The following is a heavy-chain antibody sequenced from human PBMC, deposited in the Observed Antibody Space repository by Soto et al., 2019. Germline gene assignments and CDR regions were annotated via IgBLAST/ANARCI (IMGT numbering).Heavy chain of an antibody. D-gene: IGHD5-18*01. Sequence: ETLSLTCAVSGYSISSGYYWGWIRQPPGKGLEWIGSIYHSGSTYYNPSLKSRVTISVDTSKNQFSLKLSSVTAADTAVYYCARGGAQLWLPGRGNFDYWGQGTLVTVSS. CDR1: GYSISSGYY. J-gene: IGHJ4*02. CDR2: IYHSGST. V-gene: IGHV4-38-2*01. CDR3: ARGGAQLWLPGRGNFDY.